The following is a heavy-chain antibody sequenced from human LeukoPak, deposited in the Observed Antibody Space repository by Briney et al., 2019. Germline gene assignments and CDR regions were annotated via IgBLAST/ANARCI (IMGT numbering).Heavy chain of an antibody. CDR1: GHTFTSYY. Sequence: ASVKVSCKASGHTFTSYYIHWVRQAPGQGLEWMGIINPSGGSTSYAQKFQGRVTMTRNTSISTAYMELSSLRSEDTAVYYCARGFRFDPWGQGTLVTVSS. CDR3: ARGFRFDP. CDR2: INPSGGST. J-gene: IGHJ5*02. V-gene: IGHV1-46*01.